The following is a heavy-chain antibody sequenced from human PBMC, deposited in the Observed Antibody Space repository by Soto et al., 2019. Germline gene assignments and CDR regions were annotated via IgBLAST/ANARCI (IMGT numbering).Heavy chain of an antibody. CDR2: IWYDGSNK. CDR3: AKAGYCVSTSCYFPFDY. V-gene: IGHV3-33*06. Sequence: GGSLRLSCAASGFTFSSYGMHWVRQAPGKGLEWVAVIWYDGSNKYYADSVKGRFTISRDNSKNTLYPQMNSLRAEDAAVYSCAKAGYCVSTSCYFPFDYWGQGTLVTVSS. CDR1: GFTFSSYG. D-gene: IGHD2-2*01. J-gene: IGHJ4*02.